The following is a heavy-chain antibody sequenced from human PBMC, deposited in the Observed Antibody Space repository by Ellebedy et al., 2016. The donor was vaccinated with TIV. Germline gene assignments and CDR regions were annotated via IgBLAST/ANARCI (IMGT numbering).Heavy chain of an antibody. CDR2: ISGSGGMM. J-gene: IGHJ4*02. V-gene: IGHV3-48*04. CDR3: ARGAGITMVRGVTNY. Sequence: PGGSLRLSCAASGFTFSSYYMNWVRQAPGKGLEWVSYISGSGGMMDHADSVKGRFTISRDNAKNSLYLQMNSLGAEDTAVYYCARGAGITMVRGVTNYWGQGTLVTVSS. CDR1: GFTFSSYY. D-gene: IGHD3-10*01.